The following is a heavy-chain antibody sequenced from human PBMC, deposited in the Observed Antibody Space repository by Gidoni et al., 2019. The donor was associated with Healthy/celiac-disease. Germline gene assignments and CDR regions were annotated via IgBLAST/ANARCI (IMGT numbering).Heavy chain of an antibody. CDR3: ARHGLLIAAADYYFDY. CDR1: GGSISSSRYY. V-gene: IGHV4-39*01. Sequence: QLQLQESGPGLVKPSETLSLTCTVSGGSISSSRYYWGWIRQPPGKGLEWIGSIYYSGSTYYNPSLKSRVTISVDTSKNQFSLKLSSVPAADTAVYYCARHGLLIAAADYYFDYWGQGTLVTVSS. J-gene: IGHJ4*02. CDR2: IYYSGST. D-gene: IGHD6-13*01.